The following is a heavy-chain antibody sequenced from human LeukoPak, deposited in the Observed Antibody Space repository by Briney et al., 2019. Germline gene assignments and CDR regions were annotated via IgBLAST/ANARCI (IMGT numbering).Heavy chain of an antibody. CDR1: GFTFSSYS. Sequence: GSLRLSCAASGFTFSSYSMTWVRQAPGKGLEWIGEINHSGSTNYNPSLKSRVTISVDTSKNQFSLKLSSVTAADTAVYYCARGYDSSGYWDYWGQGTLVTVSS. CDR3: ARGYDSSGYWDY. CDR2: INHSGST. J-gene: IGHJ4*02. D-gene: IGHD3-22*01. V-gene: IGHV4-34*01.